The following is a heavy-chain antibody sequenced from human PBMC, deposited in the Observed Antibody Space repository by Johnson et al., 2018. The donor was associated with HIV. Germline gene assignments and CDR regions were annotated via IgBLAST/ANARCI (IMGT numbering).Heavy chain of an antibody. CDR2: ISYDGTEK. J-gene: IGHJ3*02. V-gene: IGHV3-30*18. D-gene: IGHD5-12*01. Sequence: QVQLVESGGGVVQPGRSLRLSCAASGFSLGSFGMHWVRQAPGKGLEWVAVISYDGTEKYYAESVKARFTISRDNSKYTLYLVINRVRPEDTAVYYCAKEGRYVEGAFDIWGQGTMVTVSS. CDR1: GFSLGSFG. CDR3: AKEGRYVEGAFDI.